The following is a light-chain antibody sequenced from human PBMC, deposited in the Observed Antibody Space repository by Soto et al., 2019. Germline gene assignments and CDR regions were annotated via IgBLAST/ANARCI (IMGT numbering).Light chain of an antibody. V-gene: IGKV1-5*03. CDR2: KAS. CDR1: QSISSW. CDR3: QQYKDYTYT. Sequence: DIQMTQSPSSLSASVGDRVTITCRASQSISSWLAWYQQKPGKAPKLLIYKASGLESGVPSRFSGSGSGTEFTLTISSLQPDDFATYYCQQYKDYTYTFGQGTKVDI. J-gene: IGKJ1*01.